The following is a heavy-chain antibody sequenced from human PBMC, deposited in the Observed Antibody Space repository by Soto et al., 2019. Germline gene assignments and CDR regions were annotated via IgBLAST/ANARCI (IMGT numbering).Heavy chain of an antibody. CDR3: ARDLLRQQWLPPFDPFDS. CDR1: GFTFSSFG. Sequence: PGGSLRLSCAASGFTFSSFGFHWVRQAPGKGLEWVAVISYDESNKYYADSVKGRFTISRDNSKNTLYLQMNSLRAEDTAVYYCARDLLRQQWLPPFDPFDSWGQGTLVTVSS. D-gene: IGHD6-19*01. V-gene: IGHV3-30*03. CDR2: ISYDESNK. J-gene: IGHJ4*02.